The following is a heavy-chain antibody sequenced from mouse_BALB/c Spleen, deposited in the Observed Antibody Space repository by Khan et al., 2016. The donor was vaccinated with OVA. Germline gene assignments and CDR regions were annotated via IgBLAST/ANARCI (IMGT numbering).Heavy chain of an antibody. D-gene: IGHD2-1*01. Sequence: QMQLEESGAELVKPGASVKISCKASGYTFTSYYMYWVKQRPGQGLEWIGGINPSNGGAHFNEKFKNKATLTVDKSSSTAYMQLSSLTSEDSAVCDCARSGYGNPFAYWGQGTLVTVSA. CDR1: GYTFTSYY. CDR3: ARSGYGNPFAY. V-gene: IGHV1S81*02. CDR2: INPSNGGA. J-gene: IGHJ3*01.